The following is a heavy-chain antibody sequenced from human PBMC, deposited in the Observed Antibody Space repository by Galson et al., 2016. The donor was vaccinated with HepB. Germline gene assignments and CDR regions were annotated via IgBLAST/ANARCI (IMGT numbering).Heavy chain of an antibody. CDR2: IYSGGST. Sequence: SLRLSCAASGFTVSSNYMGWVRQAPGKGLEWVSVIYSGGSTYYADSVKGRFTISRDNSKNTLYLQMNSLRAEDTAVYYCARDYSSSSRYNYFDYWGQGTLVTVSS. J-gene: IGHJ4*02. CDR1: GFTVSSNY. V-gene: IGHV3-53*01. CDR3: ARDYSSSSRYNYFDY. D-gene: IGHD6-6*01.